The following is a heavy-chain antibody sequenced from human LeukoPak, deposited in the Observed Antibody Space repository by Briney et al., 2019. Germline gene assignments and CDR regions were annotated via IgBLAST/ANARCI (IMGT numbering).Heavy chain of an antibody. V-gene: IGHV3-9*01. CDR3: AKGQDGYYGSGSPN. Sequence: PGGSLRLSCAASGFTFDDYAMHWVRQAPGKGLEWVSGISWNSGSIGYADSVKGRFTISRDNAKNSLYLQMNSLRAEDTALYYCAKGQDGYYGSGSPNWGQGTLVTVSS. CDR1: GFTFDDYA. CDR2: ISWNSGSI. J-gene: IGHJ4*02. D-gene: IGHD3-10*01.